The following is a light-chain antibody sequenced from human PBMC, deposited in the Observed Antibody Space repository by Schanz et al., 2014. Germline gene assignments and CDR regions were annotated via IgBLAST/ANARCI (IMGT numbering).Light chain of an antibody. CDR2: DVS. CDR1: SSDVGGYNY. Sequence: QSALTQPRSVSGSPGQSVTISCTGTSSDVGGYNYVSWYQQHPGKAPQLMIYDVSNRPSGVSNRFSGSKSGNTASLTISGLQAEDEADYYCSSYTSSTTLVFGGGTKLTVL. V-gene: IGLV2-14*01. CDR3: SSYTSSTTLV. J-gene: IGLJ3*02.